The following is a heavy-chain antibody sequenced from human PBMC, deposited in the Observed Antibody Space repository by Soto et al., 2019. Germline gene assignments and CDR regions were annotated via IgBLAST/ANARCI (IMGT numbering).Heavy chain of an antibody. CDR3: ARVSYDFWSGYSTNDY. CDR1: GFTFSSYW. Sequence: GGSLRLSCAASGFTFSSYWMSWVRQAPGKGLEWVANIKQDGSEKYYVDSVKGRFTISRDNAKNSLYLQMNSLRAEDTAVYYCARVSYDFWSGYSTNDYWGQGTLVTVSS. J-gene: IGHJ4*02. CDR2: IKQDGSEK. D-gene: IGHD3-3*01. V-gene: IGHV3-7*01.